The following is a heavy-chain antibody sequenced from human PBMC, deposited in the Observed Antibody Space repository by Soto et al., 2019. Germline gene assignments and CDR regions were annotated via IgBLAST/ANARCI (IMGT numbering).Heavy chain of an antibody. V-gene: IGHV3-30-3*01. Sequence: QVQLVESGGGVVQPGRSVRLSCAASGFTFSSYAMHWVRQAPGKGLEWVAVISYDGSNKYYADSVKGRFTISRENSKNTLYLQMNSLRAEDTAVYYCARDFPSIAVAGPVDYWGQGTLVTVSS. CDR2: ISYDGSNK. J-gene: IGHJ4*02. D-gene: IGHD6-19*01. CDR1: GFTFSSYA. CDR3: ARDFPSIAVAGPVDY.